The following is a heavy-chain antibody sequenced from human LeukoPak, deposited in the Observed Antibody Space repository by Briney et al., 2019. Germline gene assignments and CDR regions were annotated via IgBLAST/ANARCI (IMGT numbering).Heavy chain of an antibody. CDR3: AKEAKYYDILIGYYRSFYYFDY. J-gene: IGHJ4*02. D-gene: IGHD3-9*01. Sequence: SETLSLTCTVSGDSISSGSYYWRWIRQPAGKGLEWIGRIYISGSTNYNPSLKSRVTISVDTSKNQFSLNLTSVTAADTAVYYCAKEAKYYDILIGYYRSFYYFDYWGQGTLVTVSS. CDR2: IYISGST. V-gene: IGHV4-61*02. CDR1: GDSISSGSYY.